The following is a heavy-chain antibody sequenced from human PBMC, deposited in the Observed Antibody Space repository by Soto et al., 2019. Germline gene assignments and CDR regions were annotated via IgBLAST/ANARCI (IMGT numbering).Heavy chain of an antibody. V-gene: IGHV3-53*01. J-gene: IGHJ6*02. CDR3: ARDRFLQTSSTGPPYHYGMDV. Sequence: GGSLRLSCAVSGFPVSSNYVSWVRQVPGKGLEWVSVIYSGGSAFYPESVKGRFTISRDSAQNTVFLQMNSLRAEDTAVYYCARDRFLQTSSTGPPYHYGMDVWGQGTTVTVSS. CDR1: GFPVSSNY. CDR2: IYSGGSA. D-gene: IGHD3-3*01.